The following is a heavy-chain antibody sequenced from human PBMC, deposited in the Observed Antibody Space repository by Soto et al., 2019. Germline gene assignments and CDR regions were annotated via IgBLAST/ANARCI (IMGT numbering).Heavy chain of an antibody. CDR1: GFTFSSYA. CDR2: IWYDGNNE. V-gene: IGHV3-33*01. CDR3: ARGRSYSGSLPCAY. D-gene: IGHD6-6*01. Sequence: CPRLSCEASGFTFSSYAVHWVRPALGKGLEWVAVIWYDGNNEYYADSGKGRFSIARDNSKSRLYLEMNSLKAEDTGLYFCARGRSYSGSLPCAYWGQGTLGTVSS. J-gene: IGHJ4*02.